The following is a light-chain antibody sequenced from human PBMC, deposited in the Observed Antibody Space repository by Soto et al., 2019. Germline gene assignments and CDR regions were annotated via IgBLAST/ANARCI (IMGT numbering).Light chain of an antibody. V-gene: IGKV3-20*01. Sequence: EIALTQSPGTLSLSPGERATLSCRASSSYLAWYQQKVGQAPRLLIYGASIRATGIPDSFSGSASGTDFTLTISRLEPEDSAVYYCQQYISSSWTFGQGTKVDIK. J-gene: IGKJ1*01. CDR3: QQYISSSWT. CDR1: SSY. CDR2: GAS.